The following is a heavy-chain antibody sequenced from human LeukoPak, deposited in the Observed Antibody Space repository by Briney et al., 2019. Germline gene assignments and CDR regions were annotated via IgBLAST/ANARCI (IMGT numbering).Heavy chain of an antibody. J-gene: IGHJ2*01. D-gene: IGHD2-8*02. CDR3: ARVRTEWYIDL. CDR2: IRQDGNEK. CDR1: GFIFNSHW. Sequence: QTGGSLRLSCAGSGFIFNSHWMTWVRQALGMGLEWVGNIRQDGNEKFYGESVRGRFTISRDNAKNSLYLQLNSLRAEDTAIYYCARVRTEWYIDLWGRGTLVTVSP. V-gene: IGHV3-7*01.